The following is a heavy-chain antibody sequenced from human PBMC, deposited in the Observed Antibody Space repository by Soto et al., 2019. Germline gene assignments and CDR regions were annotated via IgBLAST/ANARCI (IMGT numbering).Heavy chain of an antibody. CDR1: GGTFSSYA. CDR3: ARALSNAGDAFDI. J-gene: IGHJ3*02. V-gene: IGHV1-69*01. D-gene: IGHD7-27*01. CDR2: IITIFGTA. Sequence: QVQLVRSGAEEKKPGSSVKVSCKASGGTFSSYAISWLRQAPGQVLEWMGGIITIFGTANYAQKFQGRVTIPADESTSTAYMELSSLRSEDTAVYYCARALSNAGDAFDIWGQGTMVTVSS.